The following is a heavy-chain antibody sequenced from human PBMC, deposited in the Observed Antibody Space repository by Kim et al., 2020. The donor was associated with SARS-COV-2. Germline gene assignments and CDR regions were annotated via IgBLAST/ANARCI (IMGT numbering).Heavy chain of an antibody. CDR2: ISAYNGNT. CDR1: GFSFTSYG. J-gene: IGHJ4*02. D-gene: IGHD2-15*01. CDR3: ARDCSGRSCYDLSSTYDC. Sequence: ASVKVSCKASGFSFTSYGISWVRQAPGQGLEWMGWISAYNGNTKYAQKLQGRVTMTTDTSTTTAYMELRSLRSDDTAVYFCARDCSGRSCYDLSSTYDCWGQGTLVTVSS. V-gene: IGHV1-18*01.